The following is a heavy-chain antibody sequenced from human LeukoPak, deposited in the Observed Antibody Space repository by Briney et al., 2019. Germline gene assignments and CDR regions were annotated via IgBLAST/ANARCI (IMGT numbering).Heavy chain of an antibody. Sequence: PGGSLRLSCAVSGGTFSNYPMCWGRQAPGKGLEWVSGISGSGGSTYYADSVRGRLTTSRDNSKNTLFLQMNRLRDEDVFVYYCGQGSARAVAATGRDHFHYWGQGTLVTVSS. CDR1: GGTFSNYP. CDR2: ISGSGGST. V-gene: IGHV3-23*01. J-gene: IGHJ4*02. D-gene: IGHD6-19*01. CDR3: GQGSARAVAATGRDHFHY.